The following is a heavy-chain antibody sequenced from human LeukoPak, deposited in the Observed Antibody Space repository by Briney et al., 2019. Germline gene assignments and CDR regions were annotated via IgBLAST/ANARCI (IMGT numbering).Heavy chain of an antibody. CDR3: ARYPNY. CDR2: IYSGGTT. Sequence: GGSLRLSCAASGFSVSKNYLTWVRQAPGKGLEWVSVIYSGGTTYYADSVKGRFTISRDNSQNTLYLQMDSLRAEDTAVYYCARYPNYWGQGTLVTVSS. J-gene: IGHJ4*02. CDR1: GFSVSKNY. V-gene: IGHV3-66*01.